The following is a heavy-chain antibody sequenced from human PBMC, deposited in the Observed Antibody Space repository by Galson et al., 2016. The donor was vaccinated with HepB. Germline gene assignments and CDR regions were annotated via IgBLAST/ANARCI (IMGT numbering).Heavy chain of an antibody. CDR2: IWFDGSKK. CDR1: GFSFSNYN. V-gene: IGHV3-33*08. J-gene: IGHJ4*02. Sequence: SLRLSCAASGFSFSNYNMGWVRQAPGKGPEWVAVIWFDGSKKYYLDSVKGRFTISRDNSKNTLYLQMNSLRAEDTAVFYCARGRYGSGGWYTPFDYWGQGTLVTVSS. D-gene: IGHD6-13*01. CDR3: ARGRYGSGGWYTPFDY.